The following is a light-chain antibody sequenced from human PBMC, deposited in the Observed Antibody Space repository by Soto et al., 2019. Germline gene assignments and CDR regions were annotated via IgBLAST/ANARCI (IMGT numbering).Light chain of an antibody. V-gene: IGKV3-20*01. Sequence: EIVLTQSPGTLSLSPGEGATLSCRARQSVTSSYLAWYQQRPGQAPRLLIYGASRRATDIPGGFRGSGSGTDFTVTTHSLEHEDFAVDDCQQYGVSPFTFGLGTKLAIK. CDR2: GAS. CDR3: QQYGVSPFT. CDR1: QSVTSSY. J-gene: IGKJ2*01.